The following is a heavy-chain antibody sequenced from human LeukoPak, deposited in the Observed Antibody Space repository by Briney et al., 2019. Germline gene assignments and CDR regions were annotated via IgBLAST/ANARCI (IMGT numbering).Heavy chain of an antibody. V-gene: IGHV4-31*03. Sequence: SETLSLTCTVSGGSISSGGYSWSWIRQHPGKGLEWIGYIYYSGSTYYNPSLKSRVTISVDTSKNQFSLKLSSVTAADTAVYYCARDGLGIDYWGQGTLVTVSS. CDR1: GGSISSGGYS. CDR2: IYYSGST. J-gene: IGHJ4*02. D-gene: IGHD1-26*01. CDR3: ARDGLGIDY.